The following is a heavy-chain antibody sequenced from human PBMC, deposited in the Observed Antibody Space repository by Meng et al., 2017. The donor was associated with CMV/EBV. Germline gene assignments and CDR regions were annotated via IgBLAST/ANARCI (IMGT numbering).Heavy chain of an antibody. J-gene: IGHJ6*02. Sequence: GESLKISCAASGFIFSDYYMSWIRQAPGKGLEWVSYISSRGSSIYYADSVKGRFTISRDNAKNSLYLQMNSLRAEDTAMYYCAREVTSGNYAMDAWGQGTTVTVSS. CDR2: ISSRGSSI. V-gene: IGHV3-11*04. CDR3: AREVTSGNYAMDA. D-gene: IGHD1-26*01. CDR1: GFIFSDYY.